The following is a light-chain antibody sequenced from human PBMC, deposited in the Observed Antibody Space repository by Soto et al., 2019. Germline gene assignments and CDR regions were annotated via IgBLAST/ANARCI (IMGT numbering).Light chain of an antibody. CDR1: QTIGQK. CDR2: GAS. Sequence: EIVLAQSPATLSVTPGERITLSCRATQTIGQKLAWYLQRPGQAPSLLMYGASTRATDIPARFSGSVSGTEFTLTITGLQSEYFAVYYCQQYNGWPWTFGQGTKVEI. V-gene: IGKV3-15*01. CDR3: QQYNGWPWT. J-gene: IGKJ1*01.